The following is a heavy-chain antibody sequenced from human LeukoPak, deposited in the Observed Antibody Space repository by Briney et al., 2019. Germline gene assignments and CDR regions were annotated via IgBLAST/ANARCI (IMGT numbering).Heavy chain of an antibody. CDR2: IGSRSSII. J-gene: IGHJ4*02. CDR3: ARDSGPVVPRYYFDY. Sequence: PGGSLRLSCEASGFTLSTYSMNWVRQAPGKGLEWVSHIGSRSSIIYYADSVKGRFTISRDNSKNTLYLQMNSLRAEDTAVYYCARDSGPVVPRYYFDYWGQGTLVTVSS. CDR1: GFTLSTYS. D-gene: IGHD3-10*01. V-gene: IGHV3-48*01.